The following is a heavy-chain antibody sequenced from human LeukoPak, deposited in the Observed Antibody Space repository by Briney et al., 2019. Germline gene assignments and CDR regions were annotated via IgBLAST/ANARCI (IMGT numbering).Heavy chain of an antibody. CDR3: ATVFKGSSLQDY. CDR2: IEMDERSA. V-gene: IGHV3-74*03. Sequence: PGGSLRLSCTVSGFTITNNWMYWVRQAPGRGLVWVSRIEMDERSAVYADSVKGRFIISRDNAKNTVYLQMNSLRADDTAVYYCATVFKGSSLQDYWGQGTLVTVSS. D-gene: IGHD3-10*01. J-gene: IGHJ4*02. CDR1: GFTITNNW.